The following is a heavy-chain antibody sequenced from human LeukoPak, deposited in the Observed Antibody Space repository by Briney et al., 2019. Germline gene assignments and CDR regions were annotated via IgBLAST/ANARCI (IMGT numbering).Heavy chain of an antibody. Sequence: SETLSLTRTVSGGSISSYYWSWIRQPPGKGLEWIGYIYYSGITDYNPSLKSRVTISVDTSKNQFSLKLSSVTAADTAVYYCARSITMIVVVGGNWFDPWGQGTLVTVSS. J-gene: IGHJ5*02. CDR2: IYYSGIT. D-gene: IGHD3-22*01. CDR1: GGSISSYY. V-gene: IGHV4-59*01. CDR3: ARSITMIVVVGGNWFDP.